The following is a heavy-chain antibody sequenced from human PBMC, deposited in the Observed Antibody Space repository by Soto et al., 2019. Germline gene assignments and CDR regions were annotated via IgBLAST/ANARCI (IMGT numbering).Heavy chain of an antibody. D-gene: IGHD3-16*01. CDR2: THSSGTT. J-gene: IGHJ3*01. CDR1: GGSMKSHY. Sequence: QVQLQESGPGLVKPSETLSLTCTVSGGSMKSHYWSWIRQAAGKGLQYIGRTHSSGTTNVTPSLRGRVSMSIDTSRNQLFLRLSSVTATDTAVYYCARTGLPDVVGAFDLWGQGTMVTVSS. V-gene: IGHV4-4*07. CDR3: ARTGLPDVVGAFDL.